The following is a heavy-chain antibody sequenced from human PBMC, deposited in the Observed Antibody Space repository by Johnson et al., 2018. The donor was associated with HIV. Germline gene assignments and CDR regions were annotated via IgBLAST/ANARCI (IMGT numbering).Heavy chain of an antibody. D-gene: IGHD3-22*01. Sequence: QLVESGGGVVQPGRSLRLSCAASGFTFSSYALHWIRQAPGKGLEWVAVISYDGSNKYYADSVKGRFTISRDNSKNTLYLQMNSLKTEDTAVYYCTRLSLLYYDDAFDIWGQGTMVTVSS. CDR1: GFTFSSYA. J-gene: IGHJ3*02. CDR2: ISYDGSNK. CDR3: TRLSLLYYDDAFDI. V-gene: IGHV3-30-3*01.